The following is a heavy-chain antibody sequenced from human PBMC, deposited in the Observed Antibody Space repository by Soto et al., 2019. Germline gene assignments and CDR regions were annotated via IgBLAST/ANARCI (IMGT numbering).Heavy chain of an antibody. D-gene: IGHD3-10*01. J-gene: IGHJ5*02. CDR1: GGSISSGGYY. V-gene: IGHV4-31*03. Sequence: TSETLSLTCTVSGGSISSGGYYWSWIRQHPGKGLEWIGYIYYIGSTYYNPSLKSRVTISVDTSKNQFSLKLSSVTAADTAVYYCARSALLWFGELFLYESWFDPWGQGTLVTVSS. CDR3: ARSALLWFGELFLYESWFDP. CDR2: IYYIGST.